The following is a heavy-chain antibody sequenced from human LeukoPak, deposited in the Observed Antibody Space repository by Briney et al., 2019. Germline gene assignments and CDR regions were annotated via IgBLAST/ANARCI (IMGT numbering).Heavy chain of an antibody. CDR1: GGSINSYY. J-gene: IGHJ4*02. Sequence: PSETLSLTCTVSGGSINSYYWSWIRQPPGKGLEWIGYIYYNGITNYNPSLKSRVSISLDTSKNQFSLRLNSVTAAETAVYYCASQLGGTTFHWGQGTLVTVSS. V-gene: IGHV4-59*01. CDR2: IYYNGIT. CDR3: ASQLGGTTFH. D-gene: IGHD1/OR15-1a*01.